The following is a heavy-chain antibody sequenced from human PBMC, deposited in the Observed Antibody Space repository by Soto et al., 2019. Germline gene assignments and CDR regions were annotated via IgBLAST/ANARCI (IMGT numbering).Heavy chain of an antibody. CDR1: EFTFSSYA. CDR2: ISGSGGST. D-gene: IGHD6-13*01. V-gene: IGHV3-23*01. Sequence: EVQLLESGGGLVQPGGSLRLSCAASEFTFSSYAMSWVRQAPGKGLEWVSAISGSGGSTYYADSVKGRFTISRDNSKNTLYLQMNSLRAEDTAVYYCARPRGPLAAAGLDYWGQGTLVTVSS. J-gene: IGHJ4*02. CDR3: ARPRGPLAAAGLDY.